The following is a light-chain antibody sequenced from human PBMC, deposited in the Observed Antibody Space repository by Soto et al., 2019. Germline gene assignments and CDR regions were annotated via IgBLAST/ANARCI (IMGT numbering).Light chain of an antibody. CDR1: QSISSW. J-gene: IGKJ4*01. CDR3: QQYNSCPLT. Sequence: DIQMTQSPSTLSASVGDRVTITCRASQSISSWLAWYQQKPGKAPNLLIYKASSLESGVPSRFSGSGSGTEFTLTISSRQPDDFETYYCQQYNSCPLTFGGGTKVEIK. V-gene: IGKV1-5*03. CDR2: KAS.